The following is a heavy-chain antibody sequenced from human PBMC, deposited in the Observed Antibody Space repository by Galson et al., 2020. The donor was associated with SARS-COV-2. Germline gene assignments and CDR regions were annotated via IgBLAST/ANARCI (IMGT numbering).Heavy chain of an antibody. V-gene: IGHV3-64*04. CDR1: GFIFSDYA. Sequence: ASGFIFSDYAMHWVRQAPGKGLQYVSAMSSNGETSFYADSVNGRFIMSRDNSKDMFYLQMNNLRVEDTAVYHCARVDCSGGSCYPGNYWGQGTLVTVSS. J-gene: IGHJ4*02. CDR3: ARVDCSGGSCYPGNY. D-gene: IGHD2-15*01. CDR2: MSSNGETS.